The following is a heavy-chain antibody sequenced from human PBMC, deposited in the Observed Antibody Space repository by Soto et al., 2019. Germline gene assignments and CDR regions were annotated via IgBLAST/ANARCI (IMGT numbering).Heavy chain of an antibody. CDR2: ITRNGGTT. Sequence: EVQLLESGGGLVQPGGSLTLSCAASGFNFNVYAMSWVRQALGKGLEWVSSITRNGGTTYYADSVKGRFTISRDNSKGPLHLQMNSLRVEDTAVYFCAKDYRTTSPARGQGTLVTVSS. CDR1: GFNFNVYA. V-gene: IGHV3-23*01. J-gene: IGHJ4*02. D-gene: IGHD3-16*02. CDR3: AKDYRTTSPA.